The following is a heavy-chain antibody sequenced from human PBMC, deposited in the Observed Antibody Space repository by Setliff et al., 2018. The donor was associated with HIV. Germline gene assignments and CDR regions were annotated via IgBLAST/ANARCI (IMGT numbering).Heavy chain of an antibody. Sequence: SETLSLTCTVSGGSISSYYWSWIRQPPGKGLEWIGYIYTSGSTNYTPSLKSRVTISVDTSKNQFSLKLSAVTAADTAVYYCARSSSLWFDKADWYFDLWGRGTLVTVSS. CDR3: ARSSSLWFDKADWYFDL. CDR1: GGSISSYY. D-gene: IGHD3-10*01. V-gene: IGHV4-4*09. CDR2: IYTSGST. J-gene: IGHJ2*01.